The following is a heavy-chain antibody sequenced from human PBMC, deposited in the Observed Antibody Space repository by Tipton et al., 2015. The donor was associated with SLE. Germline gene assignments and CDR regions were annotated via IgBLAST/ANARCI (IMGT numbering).Heavy chain of an antibody. CDR3: ARLFIAVAGTGNAFDI. D-gene: IGHD6-19*01. CDR2: IFYSGST. J-gene: IGHJ3*02. CDR1: GGSISSSSYY. V-gene: IGHV4-39*01. Sequence: TLSLTCTVSGGSISSSSYYWGWIRQPPGKGLEWIGSIFYSGSTYYNPSLKSRVTIPVDTSKNQFSLKLSSVTAADTAVYYCARLFIAVAGTGNAFDIWGQGTMVTVSS.